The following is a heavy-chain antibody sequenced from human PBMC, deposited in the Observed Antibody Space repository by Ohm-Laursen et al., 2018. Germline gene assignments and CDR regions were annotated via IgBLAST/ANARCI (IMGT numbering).Heavy chain of an antibody. CDR3: TTGGYGDLQFDY. Sequence: SLRLSCAASGFTFSDYYMSWVRQAPGKGLEWVGRIKSKTDGGTTDYAAPVKGRFTISRDDSKNTLYLQMNSLKTEDTAVYYCTTGGYGDLQFDYWGQGTLVTVSS. V-gene: IGHV3-15*01. CDR2: IKSKTDGGTT. D-gene: IGHD4-17*01. J-gene: IGHJ4*02. CDR1: GFTFSDYY.